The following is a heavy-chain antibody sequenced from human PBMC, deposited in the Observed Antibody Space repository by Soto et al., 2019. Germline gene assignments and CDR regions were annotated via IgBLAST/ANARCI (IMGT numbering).Heavy chain of an antibody. CDR2: IYYSGST. CDR3: ARDLGYYDFWSGSLGPYGMDV. D-gene: IGHD3-3*01. V-gene: IGHV4-59*01. J-gene: IGHJ6*02. Sequence: SETLSLTCTVSGGSISSYYWSWIWQPPGKGLEWIGYIYYSGSTNYNPSLKSRVTISVDTSKNQFSLKLSSVTAADTAVYYCARDLGYYDFWSGSLGPYGMDVWGQGTTVTVSS. CDR1: GGSISSYY.